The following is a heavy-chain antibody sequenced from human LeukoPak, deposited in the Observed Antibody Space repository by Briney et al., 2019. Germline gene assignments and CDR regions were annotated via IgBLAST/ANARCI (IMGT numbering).Heavy chain of an antibody. CDR2: INSDGSST. J-gene: IGHJ4*02. Sequence: GGSLRLSCAASGFTFSSYWMHWVRQAPGKGLVWVSRINSDGSSTSYADSVKGRFTISRDNAKNSLYLQMNSLRAEDTAVYYCASYYYDSSGYYQIDYWGQGTLVTVSS. CDR1: GFTFSSYW. V-gene: IGHV3-74*01. D-gene: IGHD3-22*01. CDR3: ASYYYDSSGYYQIDY.